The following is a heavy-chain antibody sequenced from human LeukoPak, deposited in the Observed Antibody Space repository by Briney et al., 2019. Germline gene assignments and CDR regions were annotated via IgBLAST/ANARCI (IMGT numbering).Heavy chain of an antibody. V-gene: IGHV3-23*01. J-gene: IGHJ4*02. CDR2: ISGSGGST. Sequence: HPGGSLRLSCAASGFTFSSYAMSWVRQAPGKGLEWVSAISGSGGSTYYADSVKGRFTISRDNAKNSLYLQMNSLRAEDTAVYYCARDEYSGYVHFDYWGQGTLVTVSS. CDR3: ARDEYSGYVHFDY. D-gene: IGHD5-12*01. CDR1: GFTFSSYA.